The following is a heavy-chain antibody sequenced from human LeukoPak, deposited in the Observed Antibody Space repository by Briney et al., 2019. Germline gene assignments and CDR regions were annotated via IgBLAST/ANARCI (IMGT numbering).Heavy chain of an antibody. V-gene: IGHV3-30*02. Sequence: GGSLRLSCAVSGFTFSSYGMHWVRQAPGKGLEWVAFIRYDGTNKYQADSVKGRFTISRDNSKNTLYLQMNSLRAEDTAVYYCAKDRDYSNFVHYFFDYWGQGTLVTVSS. CDR1: GFTFSSYG. J-gene: IGHJ4*02. CDR3: AKDRDYSNFVHYFFDY. CDR2: IRYDGTNK. D-gene: IGHD4-11*01.